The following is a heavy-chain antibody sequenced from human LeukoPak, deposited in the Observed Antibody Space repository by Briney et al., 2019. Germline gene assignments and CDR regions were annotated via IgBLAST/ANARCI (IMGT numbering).Heavy chain of an antibody. Sequence: GGALRLSFAASGFTVISNYMSWVRQAPGKGLEWVSVIYSGGSTYYTVSVTGRFTISRDNYKITLYLQMNNLRAEDTAVYYCARVRYGDYILDYWGQGTLVTVSS. D-gene: IGHD4-17*01. CDR1: GFTVISNY. J-gene: IGHJ4*02. CDR2: IYSGGST. V-gene: IGHV3-53*01. CDR3: ARVRYGDYILDY.